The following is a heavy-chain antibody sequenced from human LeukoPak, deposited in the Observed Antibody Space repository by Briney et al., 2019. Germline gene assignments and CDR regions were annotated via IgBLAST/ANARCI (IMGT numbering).Heavy chain of an antibody. CDR1: GGSFSGYY. J-gene: IGHJ5*02. CDR3: ASVRGVIRGWFDP. D-gene: IGHD3-10*01. V-gene: IGHV4-34*01. CDR2: INHSGST. Sequence: TPSETLSFTCAVYGGSFSGYYWSSIRQPPGKGLEWIGEINHSGSTNYNPSLKSRVTISVDTSKNQFSLKLSSVTAADTAVYYCASVRGVIRGWFDPWGQGTLVTVSS.